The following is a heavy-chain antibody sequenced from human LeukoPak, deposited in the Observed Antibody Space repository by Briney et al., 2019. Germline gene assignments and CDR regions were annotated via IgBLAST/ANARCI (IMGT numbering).Heavy chain of an antibody. D-gene: IGHD1-14*01. CDR3: AKYLTARGPPYALDV. CDR1: EFTFSSYA. CDR2: ITVSGDTT. J-gene: IGHJ6*02. V-gene: IGHV3-23*01. Sequence: GGSLRLSCAASEFTFSSYAMQWVRQAPGKGLEWVSGITVSGDTTYYTNSVKGRFTISRDNSKNTLYLQMNSLRAEDTAVYYCAKYLTARGPPYALDVWGQGTTVTVSS.